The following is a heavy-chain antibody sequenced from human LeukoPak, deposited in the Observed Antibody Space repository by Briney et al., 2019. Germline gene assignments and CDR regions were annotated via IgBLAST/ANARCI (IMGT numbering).Heavy chain of an antibody. CDR3: AREMTYSSSSRAPSYYYYGMDV. CDR2: INPSGGST. J-gene: IGHJ6*02. Sequence: GESLKVSCKASGYTFTSYYMHWVRQAPGQGLEWMGIINPSGGSTSYAQKFQGRVTMTRDTSTSTVYMELSSLRSEDTAVYYCAREMTYSSSSRAPSYYYYGMDVWGQGTTVTVSS. V-gene: IGHV1-46*01. CDR1: GYTFTSYY. D-gene: IGHD6-6*01.